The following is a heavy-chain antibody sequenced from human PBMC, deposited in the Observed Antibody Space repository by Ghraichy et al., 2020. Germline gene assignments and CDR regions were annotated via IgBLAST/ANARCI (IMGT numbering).Heavy chain of an antibody. CDR2: IYYSAST. V-gene: IGHV4-31*03. D-gene: IGHD2-21*01. CDR1: GGSISSGCYY. J-gene: IGHJ6*02. Sequence: SETLSLTCTVSGGSISSGCYYWSWIRQHPGKGREWIVYIYYSASTYYNPSLKSRVTISVDTSKNQFSLKLSSVTAADTAVYYCVRGVGTARAYYYGMDVFGQGTTVTVSS. CDR3: VRGVGTARAYYYGMDV.